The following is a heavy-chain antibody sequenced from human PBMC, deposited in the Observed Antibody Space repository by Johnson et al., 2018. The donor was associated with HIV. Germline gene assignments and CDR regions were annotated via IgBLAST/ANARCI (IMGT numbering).Heavy chain of an antibody. CDR3: AIDLAAAGIVRELSAFDI. D-gene: IGHD6-13*01. CDR2: IKQDGSDK. J-gene: IGHJ3*02. Sequence: MQLVESGGGVVQPGRSLRLSCAASGFSFSGYYMTWIRQAPGKGLEWVANIKQDGSDKYYVDSVKGRFTISSDNAKNSLYLQMNSLRAEDTAVYYCAIDLAAAGIVRELSAFDIWGQGTMVTVSS. V-gene: IGHV3-7*01. CDR1: GFSFSGYY.